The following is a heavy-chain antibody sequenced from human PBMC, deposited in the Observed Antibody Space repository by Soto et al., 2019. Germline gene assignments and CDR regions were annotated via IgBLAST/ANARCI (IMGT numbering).Heavy chain of an antibody. CDR3: ARPVVAGTPDY. V-gene: IGHV3-30-3*01. CDR2: ISADGSSQ. CDR1: GFTFSRPP. J-gene: IGHJ4*02. D-gene: IGHD2-15*01. Sequence: QVQLVESGGGEVQPGTSLRLSCAASGFTFSRPPMHWVRQAPGKGLDWVGLISADGSSQHYADSVRGRFIISRDNFRNTMSLQMDRLKPEDTAVYYCARPVVAGTPDYWGQGALVSVSS.